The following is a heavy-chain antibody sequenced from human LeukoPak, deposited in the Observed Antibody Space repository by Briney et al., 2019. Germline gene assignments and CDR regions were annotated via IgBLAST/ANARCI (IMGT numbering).Heavy chain of an antibody. Sequence: PGGSLRLSCAASGFTFDDYAMHWVRQAPGKGLEWVAFIRYDGSNKYYADSVKGRFTISRDNSKNTLYLQMNSLRAEDTAVYYCAKVPAGRSSHSDYWGQGTLVTVSS. CDR1: GFTFDDYA. V-gene: IGHV3-30*02. J-gene: IGHJ4*02. CDR2: IRYDGSNK. D-gene: IGHD2-2*01. CDR3: AKVPAGRSSHSDY.